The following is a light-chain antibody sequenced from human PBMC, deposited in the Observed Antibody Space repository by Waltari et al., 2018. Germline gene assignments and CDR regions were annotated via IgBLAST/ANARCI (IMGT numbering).Light chain of an antibody. V-gene: IGKV3D-15*01. Sequence: EIVMTQSPATLSLSPGARAPLSCRASQSVSSNLAWYQQRPGQAPRLLIYGASNRATGIPDRFSGSGSGTDFTLTISSLEPEDVGFYYCLQRANWPLTFGGGTKVEIK. CDR2: GAS. CDR3: LQRANWPLT. CDR1: QSVSSN. J-gene: IGKJ4*01.